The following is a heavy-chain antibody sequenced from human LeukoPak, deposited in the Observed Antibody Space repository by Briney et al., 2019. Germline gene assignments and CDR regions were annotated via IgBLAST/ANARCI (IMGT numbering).Heavy chain of an antibody. J-gene: IGHJ4*02. CDR1: GFTVSSNY. D-gene: IGHD2/OR15-2a*01. Sequence: TGGSLRLSCAASGFTVSSNYMSWVRQAPGKGLEWVSVIYSGGDTYYADSVKGRFTISRDNSKNTLYLQMNSLRAEDTALYYCARGPLLSKYYFDYWGQGTLVTVSS. V-gene: IGHV3-53*01. CDR3: ARGPLLSKYYFDY. CDR2: IYSGGDT.